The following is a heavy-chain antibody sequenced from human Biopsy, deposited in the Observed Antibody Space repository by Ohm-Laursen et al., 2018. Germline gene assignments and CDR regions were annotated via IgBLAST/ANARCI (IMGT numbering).Heavy chain of an antibody. CDR1: GGTFSNYA. Sequence: ASVKVSCKASGGTFSNYAISWVRQAPGEGLEWMGGIIAVSGLVNYAPKFQGRVSITADKSTTTAYMELSNLKSEDTAVYFCATPFQYYDSWGGYPPFDHWGQGTLVTVSS. D-gene: IGHD3-3*01. V-gene: IGHV1-69*10. CDR3: ATPFQYYDSWGGYPPFDH. CDR2: IIAVSGLV. J-gene: IGHJ4*02.